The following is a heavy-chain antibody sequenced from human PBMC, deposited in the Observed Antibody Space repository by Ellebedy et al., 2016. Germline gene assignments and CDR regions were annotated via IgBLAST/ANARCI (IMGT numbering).Heavy chain of an antibody. V-gene: IGHV4-34*01. D-gene: IGHD3-16*01. CDR3: ARVSRRGKYYYYGMDV. J-gene: IGHJ6*02. CDR1: GGSFSGYY. Sequence: SETLSLXXAVYGGSFSGYYWSWIRQPPGKGLEWIGEINHSGSTNYNPSLKSRVTISVDTSKNQFSLKLSSVTAADTAVYYCARVSRRGKYYYYGMDVWGQGTTVTVSS. CDR2: INHSGST.